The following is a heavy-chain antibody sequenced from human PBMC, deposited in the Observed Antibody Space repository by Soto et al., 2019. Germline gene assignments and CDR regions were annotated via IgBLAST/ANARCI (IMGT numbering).Heavy chain of an antibody. CDR3: ARARYYYDSSGYQRYYYGMDV. J-gene: IGHJ6*02. D-gene: IGHD3-22*01. Sequence: PGGSLRLSCAASGFTFSSYSMNWVRQAPGKGLEWVSSISSSSSYIYYADSVKGRFTISRDNAKNSLYLQMNSLRAGDTAVYYCARARYYYDSSGYQRYYYGMDVWGQGTTVTVSS. V-gene: IGHV3-21*01. CDR2: ISSSSSYI. CDR1: GFTFSSYS.